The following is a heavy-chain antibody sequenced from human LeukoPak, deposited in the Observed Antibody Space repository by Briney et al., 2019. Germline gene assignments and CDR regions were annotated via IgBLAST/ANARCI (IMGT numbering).Heavy chain of an antibody. CDR2: IIPILGIA. D-gene: IGHD5-18*01. CDR1: VGTFSSYA. V-gene: IGHV1-69*04. J-gene: IGHJ5*02. Sequence: ASVKVSCKASVGTFSSYAISWVRQAPGQGLEWMGRIIPILGIANYAQKSQGRVTITADKSTSTAYMELSSLRSEDTAVYYCARGSGYSYGPENWFDPWGQGTLVTVSS. CDR3: ARGSGYSYGPENWFDP.